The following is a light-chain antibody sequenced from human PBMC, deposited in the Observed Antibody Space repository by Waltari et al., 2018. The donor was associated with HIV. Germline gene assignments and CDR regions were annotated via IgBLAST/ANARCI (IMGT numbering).Light chain of an antibody. CDR3: QQYHKFPLT. CDR1: QNIFSW. Sequence: DIQITQSPAALSTSVGDRVTITCRASQNIFSWLAWYKQKPGKAPNVLIYKASSLESGVPSRFSGVGSGTEFTLTISSLPPDDFATYYCQQYHKFPLTFGGGTKVEIK. J-gene: IGKJ4*01. CDR2: KAS. V-gene: IGKV1-5*03.